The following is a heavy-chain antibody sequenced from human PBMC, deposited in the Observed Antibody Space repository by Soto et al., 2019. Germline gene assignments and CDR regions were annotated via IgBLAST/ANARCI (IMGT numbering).Heavy chain of an antibody. D-gene: IGHD5-18*01. Sequence: EVQLVESGGGLVQPGGSLRLSCEASRGAFGDYWMHWVRQAPGKGLVWVSRINRDANDIIYADSVQGRFTASRDNAKTMVCLQMNSLRVEDTAVYYCARDVTHNWFDSWGQGTLVTVSS. V-gene: IGHV3-74*01. J-gene: IGHJ5*01. CDR3: ARDVTHNWFDS. CDR1: RGAFGDYW. CDR2: INRDANDI.